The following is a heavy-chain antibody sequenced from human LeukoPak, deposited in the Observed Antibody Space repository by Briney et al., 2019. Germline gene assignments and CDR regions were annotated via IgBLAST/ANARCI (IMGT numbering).Heavy chain of an antibody. CDR1: GGSIISYY. V-gene: IGHV4-59*12. D-gene: IGHD2-2*02. CDR3: ARDWDCSSTSCYSDWFDP. Sequence: SGGLSLPCTVAGGSIISYYWSWMRRPPGKGREGSGYIYSSGSTNYNPSIKTRVTISVPTSKTHFSLQLSSVTAADTAVYYCARDWDCSSTSCYSDWFDPSGQGTLVTVSS. CDR2: IYSSGST. J-gene: IGHJ5*02.